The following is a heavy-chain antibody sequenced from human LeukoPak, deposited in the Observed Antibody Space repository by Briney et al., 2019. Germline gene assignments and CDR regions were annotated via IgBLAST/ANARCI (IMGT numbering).Heavy chain of an antibody. Sequence: ASVKVSCMVSGYTLTELSMHWVRQAPGKGLEWMGGFDPEDGETIYAQKFQGRVTMTEDTSTDTAYMELSSLRSEDTAVYYCATDLEVSTRSYYGMDVWGQGTTVTVSS. CDR2: FDPEDGET. CDR3: ATDLEVSTRSYYGMDV. D-gene: IGHD2-2*01. CDR1: GYTLTELS. J-gene: IGHJ6*02. V-gene: IGHV1-24*01.